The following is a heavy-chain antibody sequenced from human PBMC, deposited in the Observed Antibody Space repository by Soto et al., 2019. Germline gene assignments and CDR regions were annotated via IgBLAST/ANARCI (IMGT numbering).Heavy chain of an antibody. CDR2: IYPGDSDT. CDR3: ARPAADCSSTSCYNYYYGMDV. D-gene: IGHD2-2*02. CDR1: GYSFTSDW. J-gene: IGHJ6*02. V-gene: IGHV5-51*01. Sequence: GECLKISCKGSGYSFTSDWIGWVRQMAGKGLEWMGIIYPGDSDTRYSPSFQGQVTISADKSISTAYLQWSSLKASDTAMYYCARPAADCSSTSCYNYYYGMDVWGQGTTVTVSS.